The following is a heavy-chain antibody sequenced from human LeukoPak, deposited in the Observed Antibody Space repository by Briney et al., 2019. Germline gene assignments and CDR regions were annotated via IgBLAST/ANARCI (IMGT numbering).Heavy chain of an antibody. CDR1: GYTFTSYG. CDR2: ISAYNGNT. V-gene: IGHV1-18*01. D-gene: IGHD3-16*02. J-gene: IGHJ5*02. CDR3: ARSHDYVWGSYRPYNWFDP. Sequence: AAVNVSCKASGYTFTSYGIIWVRQAPGQGLEWMGWISAYNGNTSYAQKLTSRVNMTTDKSTSTAYMELRSLRSDDTAVYYCARSHDYVWGSYRPYNWFDPWGQGTLVTVSS.